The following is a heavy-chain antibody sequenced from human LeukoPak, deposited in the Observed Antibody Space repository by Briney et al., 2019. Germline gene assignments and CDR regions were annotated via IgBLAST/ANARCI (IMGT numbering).Heavy chain of an antibody. D-gene: IGHD1-26*01. CDR1: GFTFSSYW. CDR2: IKQDGSEK. Sequence: PGGSLRLSCAASGFTFSSYWMSWVRQAPGKGLEWVANIKQDGSEKYYVDSVKGRFTISRDSAQSSLYLQMNSLRAEDTAVYYCASAAGNSAYWGQGTLVTVSS. CDR3: ASAAGNSAY. V-gene: IGHV3-7*03. J-gene: IGHJ4*02.